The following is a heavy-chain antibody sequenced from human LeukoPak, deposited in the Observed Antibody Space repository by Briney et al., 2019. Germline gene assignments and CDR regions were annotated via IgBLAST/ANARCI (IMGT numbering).Heavy chain of an antibody. CDR3: ARDPPYYYGSGQFDY. Sequence: PGGSLRLSCAASGFPLSTYWMHWVRQAPGKGLVWVSHIKSDGTSTSYADSVKGRFTISRDNAKNSLYLQMNSLRDEDTAVYYCARDPPYYYGSGQFDYWGQGTLVTVSS. J-gene: IGHJ4*02. D-gene: IGHD3-10*01. CDR2: IKSDGTST. CDR1: GFPLSTYW. V-gene: IGHV3-74*01.